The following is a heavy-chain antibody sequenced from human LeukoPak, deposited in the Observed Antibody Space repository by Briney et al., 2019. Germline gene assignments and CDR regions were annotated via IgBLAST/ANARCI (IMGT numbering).Heavy chain of an antibody. J-gene: IGHJ4*02. CDR1: GGSISSYY. CDR2: IYTSGST. Sequence: SETLSLTCIVSGGSISSYYWSWIRQPPGKGLEWIGRIYTSGSTNYNPSLKSRVTMSVDTSKNQFSLKLSSVTAADTAVYYCARETRWVANFDYWGQGTLVTVSS. V-gene: IGHV4-4*07. D-gene: IGHD2-15*01. CDR3: ARETRWVANFDY.